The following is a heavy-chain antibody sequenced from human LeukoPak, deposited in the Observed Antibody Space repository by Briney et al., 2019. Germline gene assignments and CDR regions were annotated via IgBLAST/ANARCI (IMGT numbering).Heavy chain of an antibody. CDR3: AKEEGYYYDSGGYYVEYFQH. Sequence: GGSLRLSCAASGFTFSSYAMSWVRQAPGKGLEWVSSISTNGGRTYYAGSVKGRFTISRDNSKNTLYLQMNSLRAEDTAVYYCAKEEGYYYDSGGYYVEYFQHWGQGTLVTVSS. D-gene: IGHD3-22*01. V-gene: IGHV3-23*01. CDR2: ISTNGGRT. J-gene: IGHJ1*01. CDR1: GFTFSSYA.